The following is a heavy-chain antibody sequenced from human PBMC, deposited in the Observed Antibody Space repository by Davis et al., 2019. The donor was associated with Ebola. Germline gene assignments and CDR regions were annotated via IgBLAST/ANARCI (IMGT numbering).Heavy chain of an antibody. CDR1: GFTFSNAW. CDR2: IKSKTDGGTT. Sequence: GGSLRLSCAASGFTFSNAWMSWVRQAPGRGLEWVGRIKSKTDGGTTDYAAPVKGRFTISRDDSKNTLYLQMNSLKTEDTAVYYCTSDVAVLLRFGESIDYWGQGTLVTVSS. V-gene: IGHV3-15*01. J-gene: IGHJ4*02. D-gene: IGHD3-10*01. CDR3: TSDVAVLLRFGESIDY.